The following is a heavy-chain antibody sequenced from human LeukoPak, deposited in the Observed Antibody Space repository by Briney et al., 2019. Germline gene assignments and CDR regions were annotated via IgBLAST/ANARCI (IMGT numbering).Heavy chain of an antibody. CDR2: IYYSGST. CDR1: VGSISTTTYY. D-gene: IGHD1-14*01. Sequence: SETLSLTCTVSVGSISTTTYYWGWIRQPPGKGLEWIGYIYYSGSTNYNPSLKSRVTISVDTSKNQFSLKLSSVTAADTAVYYCARGYQPAEDAFDIWGQGTMVTVSS. V-gene: IGHV4-61*05. CDR3: ARGYQPAEDAFDI. J-gene: IGHJ3*02.